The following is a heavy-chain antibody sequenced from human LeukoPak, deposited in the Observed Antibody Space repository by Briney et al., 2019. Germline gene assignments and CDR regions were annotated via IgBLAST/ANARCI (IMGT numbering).Heavy chain of an antibody. CDR1: GFFFTSYY. CDR2: INPSDGST. CDR3: TRGPLTTARYNWFDP. D-gene: IGHD4-11*01. V-gene: IGHV1-46*03. Sequence: ASVKVSCKASGFFFTSYYMHWVRQAPGQGPEWVGIINPSDGSTSYAQEFQGRVTMTRDTSTSTVYMELSSLRSEDTAFYYCTRGPLTTARYNWFDPWGQGTLVTVSS. J-gene: IGHJ5*02.